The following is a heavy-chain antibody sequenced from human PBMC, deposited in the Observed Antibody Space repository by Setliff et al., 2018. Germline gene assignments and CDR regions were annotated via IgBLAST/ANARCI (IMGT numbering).Heavy chain of an antibody. CDR2: IKQDGSEK. J-gene: IGHJ4*02. D-gene: IGHD3-16*01. Sequence: GGSLRLSCTASGFTFSTYWMSWVRQAPGKGLEWVANIKQDGSEKYYVDSVKGRFTVSRDNAKNSLYLQMTSLRAEDTAIYYCARTTGYRLEGDFDYWGQGTLVTVSS. V-gene: IGHV3-7*03. CDR1: GFTFSTYW. CDR3: ARTTGYRLEGDFDY.